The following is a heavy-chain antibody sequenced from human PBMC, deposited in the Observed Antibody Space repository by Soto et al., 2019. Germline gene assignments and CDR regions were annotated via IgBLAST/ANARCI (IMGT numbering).Heavy chain of an antibody. J-gene: IGHJ4*02. CDR3: AREPSI. CDR1: GGSISSGGYF. V-gene: IGHV4-31*03. Sequence: QVQLQESGPGLVKPSQTLSLTCTVSGGSISSGGYFWNWIRQHPGKGLEWIGYIYYSGVTYYNPSLNTRVTISADTSKNLSSLSLSSVTAADTAVYYCAREPSIWGQGTLVTVSS. CDR2: IYYSGVT.